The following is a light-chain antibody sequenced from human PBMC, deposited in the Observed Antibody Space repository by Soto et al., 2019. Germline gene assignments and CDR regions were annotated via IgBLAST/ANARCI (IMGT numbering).Light chain of an antibody. Sequence: QSVLTQPASVSGSPGQSITISCSGTSSDVGGYNSVSWYRQYPGKAPKLIIYEVANRPSGVSDRFSGSKSGNTASLTISGLQADDEADYYCYSYRGTSTRYVFGTGTKLTVL. J-gene: IGLJ1*01. V-gene: IGLV2-14*01. CDR2: EVA. CDR1: SSDVGGYNS. CDR3: YSYRGTSTRYV.